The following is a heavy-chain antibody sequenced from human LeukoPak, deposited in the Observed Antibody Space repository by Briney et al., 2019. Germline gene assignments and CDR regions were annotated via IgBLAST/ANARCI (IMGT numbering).Heavy chain of an antibody. D-gene: IGHD4-17*01. CDR1: GFTFSTYA. CDR2: ISYDGSNN. J-gene: IGHJ4*02. Sequence: GGSLRLSCVASGFTFSTYAMHWVRQAPGKGLEWVAAISYDGSNNYYADSVKGRFTISRDNSKNTLFLQMNSLRAEDTAVYYCARDRWTTVTTAPFYWGQGTLVTVSS. CDR3: ARDRWTTVTTAPFY. V-gene: IGHV3-30-3*01.